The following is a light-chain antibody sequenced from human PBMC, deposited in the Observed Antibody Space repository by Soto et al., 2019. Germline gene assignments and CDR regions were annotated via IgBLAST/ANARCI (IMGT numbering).Light chain of an antibody. V-gene: IGLV1-40*01. CDR2: ANS. Sequence: QPVLTQPPSVSGPPGQRVTISCTGSRSNIGAGFHVHWYQQLPGTAPKLLIYANSNRPSGVPDRFSGSKSGTSASLAITGLQAEDEADYYCQSYDSSLSGSVFGGGTKLTVL. CDR3: QSYDSSLSGSV. CDR1: RSNIGAGFH. J-gene: IGLJ2*01.